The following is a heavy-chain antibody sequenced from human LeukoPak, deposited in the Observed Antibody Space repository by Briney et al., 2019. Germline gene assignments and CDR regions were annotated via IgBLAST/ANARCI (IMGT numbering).Heavy chain of an antibody. D-gene: IGHD5-18*01. V-gene: IGHV4-34*01. CDR3: ARDPGIQLWSYTIPYYFDY. CDR1: GGSFSGYY. J-gene: IGHJ4*02. CDR2: INHSGST. Sequence: SETLSLTCAVYGGSFSGYYWSWIRQPPGKGLEWIGEINHSGSTNYNPSLKSRVTISVDTSKNQFSLKLSSVTAADTAVYYCARDPGIQLWSYTIPYYFDYWGQGTLVTVSS.